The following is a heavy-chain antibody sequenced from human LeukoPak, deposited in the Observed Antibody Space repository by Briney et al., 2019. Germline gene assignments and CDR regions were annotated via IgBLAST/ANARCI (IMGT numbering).Heavy chain of an antibody. Sequence: ASVKVSCKASGYTFTSYYMHWVRQAPGQGLEWMGLINPNGGSTGYAQKFQGRVTMTRDTSISTAYMELSRLRYDATAVYYCARESAIRVDPWGQGTLVTVSS. CDR3: ARESAIRVDP. CDR1: GYTFTSYY. V-gene: IGHV1-46*01. J-gene: IGHJ5*02. CDR2: INPNGGST. D-gene: IGHD3-9*01.